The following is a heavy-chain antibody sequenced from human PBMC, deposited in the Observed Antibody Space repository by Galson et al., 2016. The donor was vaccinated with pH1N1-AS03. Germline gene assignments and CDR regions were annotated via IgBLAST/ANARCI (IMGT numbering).Heavy chain of an antibody. CDR1: GFSLSTSGMC. Sequence: PALVKPTQTLTLTCTFSGFSLSTSGMCVSWIRQPPGKALEWLARIDWNDNKYYSTSLKTRLTISKDTSKNQVVLTMTNMDPMDTATYYCARFHYGAYSGWFDPWGQGTLVTVSS. D-gene: IGHD4-17*01. J-gene: IGHJ5*02. CDR2: IDWNDNK. CDR3: ARFHYGAYSGWFDP. V-gene: IGHV2-70*11.